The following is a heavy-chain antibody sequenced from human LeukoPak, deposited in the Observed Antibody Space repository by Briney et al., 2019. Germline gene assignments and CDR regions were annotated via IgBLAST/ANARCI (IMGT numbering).Heavy chain of an antibody. J-gene: IGHJ6*02. D-gene: IGHD1-14*01. CDR3: ARHNQYYYHGMDV. Sequence: SETLSLTCTVSGGSISSYYWSWIRQPPGKGLEWIGYIYYSGSTNYNPSLKSRVTISVDTSKTQFSLKLTSVTAADTAVYYCARHNQYYYHGMDVWGQGTTVTVSS. V-gene: IGHV4-59*08. CDR2: IYYSGST. CDR1: GGSISSYY.